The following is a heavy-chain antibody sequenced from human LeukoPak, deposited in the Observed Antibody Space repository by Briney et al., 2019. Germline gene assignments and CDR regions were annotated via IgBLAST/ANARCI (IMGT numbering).Heavy chain of an antibody. D-gene: IGHD3-10*01. CDR3: ARVSLGMVRGVMYYFDY. Sequence: PSETLSLTCTVSGGSISSYYWSWIRQPPGKGLEWIGYIYYSGSTNYNPSLKGRVAISVDTSKNQFSLKLSSVTAADTAVYYCARVSLGMVRGVMYYFDYWGQGTLVTVSS. J-gene: IGHJ4*02. V-gene: IGHV4-59*01. CDR1: GGSISSYY. CDR2: IYYSGST.